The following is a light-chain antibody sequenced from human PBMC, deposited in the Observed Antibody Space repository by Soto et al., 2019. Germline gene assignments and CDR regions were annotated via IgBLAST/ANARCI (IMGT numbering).Light chain of an antibody. CDR1: SGHSSYA. Sequence: QPVLTQSPSASASLGASVKLTCTLSSGHSSYAIAWHQQQPEKGPRYLMKLNSDGSHSKGDGIPDRFSGSTSGAERSLIISRLQSEDEADYYCQTWGTDIHVVFGGGTQLTVL. CDR2: LNSDGSH. J-gene: IGLJ2*01. CDR3: QTWGTDIHVV. V-gene: IGLV4-69*01.